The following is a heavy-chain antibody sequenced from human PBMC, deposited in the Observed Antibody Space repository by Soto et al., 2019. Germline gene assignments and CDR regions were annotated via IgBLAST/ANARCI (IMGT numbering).Heavy chain of an antibody. J-gene: IGHJ4*02. D-gene: IGHD6-13*01. V-gene: IGHV3-23*01. CDR3: AKVDHGQQLVNYFDY. CDR2: ISGSGGST. Sequence: LRLSCAASGFTFSSYAMSWVRQAPGKGLEWVSAISGSGGSTYYADSVKGRFTISRDNSKSTLYLQMNSLRAEDTAVYYCAKVDHGQQLVNYFDYWGQGTLVTVSS. CDR1: GFTFSSYA.